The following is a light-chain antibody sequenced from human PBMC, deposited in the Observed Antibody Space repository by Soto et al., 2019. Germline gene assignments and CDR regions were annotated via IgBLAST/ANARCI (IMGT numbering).Light chain of an antibody. J-gene: IGLJ1*01. CDR2: DVS. CDR1: SNDIGAYKY. V-gene: IGLV2-14*01. Sequence: QSALTQPASVSGSPGQSITIPCTGSSNDIGAYKYVSWYQQYPGKAPKLIIFDVSNRPSGVSNRFSGSKSGTTASLTIAGLHAEDEAYYHCSSYTTGSALYVFGGGTKVTVL. CDR3: SSYTTGSALYV.